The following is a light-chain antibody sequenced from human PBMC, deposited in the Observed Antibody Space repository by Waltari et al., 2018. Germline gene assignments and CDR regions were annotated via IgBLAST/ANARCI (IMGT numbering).Light chain of an antibody. V-gene: IGLV2-14*03. CDR1: SRYAGSYTY. CDR2: AVT. J-gene: IGLJ2*01. CDR3: SSYTPTSILV. Sequence: QSALTQPASVSGSPGQSLTLSCSGTSRYAGSYTYVSWYPQHPRTPPKLLIYAVTKRPSGVSGRFSGSKSGNPASLTISGLQPEDEADYFCSSYTPTSILVFGGGTKLTV.